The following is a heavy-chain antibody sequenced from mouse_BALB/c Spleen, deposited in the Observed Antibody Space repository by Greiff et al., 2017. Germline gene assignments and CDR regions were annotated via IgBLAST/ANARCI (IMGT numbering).Heavy chain of an antibody. V-gene: IGHV2-6-7*01. J-gene: IGHJ2*01. D-gene: IGHD3-3*01. CDR1: GFSLTGYG. CDR2: IWGDGST. CDR3: ARGRGRRYFDY. Sequence: VQVVESGPGLVAPSQSLSITCTVSGFSLTGYGVNWVRQPPGKGLEWLGMIWGDGSTDYNSALKSRLSISKDNSKSQVFLKMNSLQTDDTARYYCARGRGRRYFDYWGQGTTLTVSS.